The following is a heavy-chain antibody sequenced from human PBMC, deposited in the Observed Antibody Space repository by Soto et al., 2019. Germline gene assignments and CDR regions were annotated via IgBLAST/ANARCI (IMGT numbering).Heavy chain of an antibody. Sequence: GGSLRLSCAASGFTFSSYAMHWVRQAPGKGLVWVSRINTDGSIIDYADSVKGRFTASRDNAKNTLYLQMNSLRADDTAVYYCARDTDGLHYWGQGTLVTVSS. CDR1: GFTFSSYA. V-gene: IGHV3-74*01. CDR2: INTDGSII. CDR3: ARDTDGLHY. J-gene: IGHJ4*02.